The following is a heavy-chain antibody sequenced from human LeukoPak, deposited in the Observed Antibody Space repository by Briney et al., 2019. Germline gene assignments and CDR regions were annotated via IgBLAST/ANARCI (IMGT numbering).Heavy chain of an antibody. Sequence: SETLSLTCTVSGGSISSRTCYWGWIRQPPGKGLEWIGSIYYSESTYHNPSLKSRVTISVDTSKNQFSLKLSSVTAADTAVYYCARGQNYHNSRIVVDYWGQGTLVTVSS. J-gene: IGHJ4*02. CDR2: IYYSEST. D-gene: IGHD3-22*01. CDR1: GGSISSRTCY. CDR3: ARGQNYHNSRIVVDY. V-gene: IGHV4-39*07.